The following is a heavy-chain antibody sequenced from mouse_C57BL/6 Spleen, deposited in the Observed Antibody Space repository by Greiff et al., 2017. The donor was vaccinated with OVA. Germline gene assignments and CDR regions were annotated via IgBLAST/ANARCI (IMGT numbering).Heavy chain of an antibody. CDR2: ISDGGSYT. V-gene: IGHV5-4*01. J-gene: IGHJ2*01. CDR1: GFTFSSYA. Sequence: EVQGVESGGGLVKPGGSLKLSCAASGFTFSSYAMSWVRQTPEKRLEWVATISDGGSYTYYPDNVKGRFTISRDNAKNNLYLQMSHLKSEDTAMYYCARRGWLRSCDYWGQGTTLTVSS. D-gene: IGHD1-1*01. CDR3: ARRGWLRSCDY.